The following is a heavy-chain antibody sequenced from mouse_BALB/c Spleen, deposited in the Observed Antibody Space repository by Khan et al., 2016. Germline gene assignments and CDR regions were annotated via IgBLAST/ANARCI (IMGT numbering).Heavy chain of an antibody. D-gene: IGHD2-1*01. J-gene: IGHJ4*01. CDR2: INTYTGEP. CDR1: GYTFTNYG. V-gene: IGHV9-3-1*01. CDR3: ARYGNYYARDD. Sequence: QIQLVQSGPELKKPGETVKISCKTSGYTFTNYGMNWVKQAPGKGLKWMGWINTYTGEPAYADDFKGRFALSLETSARTAFLLINNLKNEDTATYFCARYGNYYARDDWGQGTSVTVSS.